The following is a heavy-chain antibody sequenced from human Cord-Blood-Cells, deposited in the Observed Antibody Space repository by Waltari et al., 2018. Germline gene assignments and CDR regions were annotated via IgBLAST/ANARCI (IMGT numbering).Heavy chain of an antibody. CDR3: ARHGWYGSGRGRENWFDP. CDR2: IYYSGST. CDR1: GGSISSSSYY. D-gene: IGHD3-10*01. V-gene: IGHV4-39*01. J-gene: IGHJ5*02. Sequence: QLQLQESGPGLVKPSETLSLTCTVSGGSISSSSYYWGWIRQPPGKGLEWIGSIYYSGSTYYNPDLKGRVTISVDTSKNQFSLKLSAVTAADTAVYYCARHGWYGSGRGRENWFDPWGQGTLVTVSS.